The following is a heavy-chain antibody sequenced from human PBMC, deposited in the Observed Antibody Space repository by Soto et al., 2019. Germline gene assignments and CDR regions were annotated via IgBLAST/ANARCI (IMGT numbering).Heavy chain of an antibody. CDR1: GFTFSSYG. CDR2: ISYDGSNK. CDR3: AKDHGYSYADY. Sequence: QVQLVESGGGVVQPGRSLRLSCAASGFTFSSYGMHWVRQAPGMGLEWVAVISYDGSNKYYADSVKGRFTISRDNSKNTLYLQMNSLRAEDTAVYYCAKDHGYSYADYWGQGTLVTVSS. D-gene: IGHD5-18*01. V-gene: IGHV3-30*18. J-gene: IGHJ4*02.